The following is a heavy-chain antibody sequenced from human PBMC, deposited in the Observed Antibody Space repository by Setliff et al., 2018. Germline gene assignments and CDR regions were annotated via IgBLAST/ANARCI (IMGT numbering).Heavy chain of an antibody. D-gene: IGHD3-16*01. CDR2: FDPERSDP. Sequence: ASVKVSCKVSGYILTELSMRWVRLAPGKGLEWVGGFDPERSDPIYTQNFQGRVTVTLDTSTNTAYMEFRSLRSDDTAMYYCATDLVSLGDSIRDYWGQGTLVTVS. CDR1: GYILTELS. J-gene: IGHJ4*02. CDR3: ATDLVSLGDSIRDY. V-gene: IGHV1-24*01.